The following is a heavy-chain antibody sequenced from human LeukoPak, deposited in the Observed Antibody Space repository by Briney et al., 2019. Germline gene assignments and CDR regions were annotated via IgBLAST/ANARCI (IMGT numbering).Heavy chain of an antibody. Sequence: ASVKVSSKASGYTFIRYYMYWVRQAPGQGLEWMGRINPYSGGTNYAQKFQGRVTMTRDTSISTAYMVLSKLRSDDTAVYYCARWGAYYYDSSSYLGPPGLWRDWGQGGLVTVSS. CDR3: ARWGAYYYDSSSYLGPPGLWRD. D-gene: IGHD3-22*01. J-gene: IGHJ1*01. V-gene: IGHV1-2*06. CDR1: GYTFIRYY. CDR2: INPYSGGT.